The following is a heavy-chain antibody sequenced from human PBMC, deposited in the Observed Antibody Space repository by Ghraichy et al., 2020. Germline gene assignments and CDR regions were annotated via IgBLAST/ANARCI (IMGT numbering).Heavy chain of an antibody. D-gene: IGHD3-10*01. Sequence: SETLSLTCTVSGGSMYDYYWSWIRQAPGKGLEWIGYIYYSGSATYNPSLKSHFTISIDMSKSQFSLNLTSVTAADTAVYYCARSRGFAELFWSPGTLVAVSS. CDR2: IYYSGSA. J-gene: IGHJ4*02. V-gene: IGHV4-59*01. CDR1: GGSMYDYY. CDR3: ARSRGFAELF.